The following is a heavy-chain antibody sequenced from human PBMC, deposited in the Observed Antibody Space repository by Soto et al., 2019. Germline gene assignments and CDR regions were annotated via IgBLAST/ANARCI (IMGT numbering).Heavy chain of an antibody. CDR3: ARDGGSY. CDR1: GFTFSTYA. Sequence: QVQLVESGGGVVQPGRSLRLSCAASGFTFSTYAMHWVRRAPGKGLEWMAVISYDATNKYYADCVKGRFTISRDNSKNALSLQVNSLRAEDTALYYCARDGGSYWGHGTMVIVSS. V-gene: IGHV3-30-3*01. J-gene: IGHJ3*01. CDR2: ISYDATNK. D-gene: IGHD3-10*01.